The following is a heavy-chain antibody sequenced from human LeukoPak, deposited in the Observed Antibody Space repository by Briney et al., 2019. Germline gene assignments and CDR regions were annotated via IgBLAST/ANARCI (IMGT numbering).Heavy chain of an antibody. J-gene: IGHJ4*02. V-gene: IGHV1-46*01. CDR1: GYNLTELS. D-gene: IGHD3-22*01. CDR3: ARGRYYYDSSGKGDFDY. Sequence: ASVKVSCKVSGYNLTELSMHWVRQAPGQGLEWMGIINPSGGSTSYAQKFQGRVTMTRDTSTSTVYMELSSLRSEDTAVYYCARGRYYYDSSGKGDFDYWGQGTLVTVSS. CDR2: INPSGGST.